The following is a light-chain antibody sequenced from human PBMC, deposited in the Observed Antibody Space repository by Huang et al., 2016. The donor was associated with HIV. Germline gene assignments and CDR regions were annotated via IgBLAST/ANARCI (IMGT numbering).Light chain of an antibody. CDR3: QQYYNYPF. V-gene: IGKV1-8*01. J-gene: IGKJ5*01. Sequence: IRMTQSPSLLSASTGARVTITCRASQNIANYLAWYQQKPGKVPKLLIHGATTLHNGFPSRFRGSGSGTDFALNISFLQSEDFSTYYCQQYYNYPFFGPGTRLEI. CDR2: GAT. CDR1: QNIANY.